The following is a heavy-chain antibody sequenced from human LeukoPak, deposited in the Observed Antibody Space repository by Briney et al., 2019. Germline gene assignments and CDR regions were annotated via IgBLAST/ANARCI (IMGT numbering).Heavy chain of an antibody. Sequence: ASVKVSCKASGYTFTGYYVHWVRQAPGQGLEWMGWINPNSGGTNYAQKFQDRVTMTGDTSISTAYMELSRLRSDDTAVYYCARDRSGTYYNWFDPWGQGTLVTVSS. CDR3: ARDRSGTYYNWFDP. J-gene: IGHJ5*02. D-gene: IGHD1-26*01. V-gene: IGHV1-2*02. CDR2: INPNSGGT. CDR1: GYTFTGYY.